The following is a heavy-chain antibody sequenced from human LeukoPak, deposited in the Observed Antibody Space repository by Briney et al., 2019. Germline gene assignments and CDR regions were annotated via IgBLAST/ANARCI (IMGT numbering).Heavy chain of an antibody. CDR2: IYSGGEA. CDR1: GDSISSSHYY. J-gene: IGHJ4*02. V-gene: IGHV4-39*02. CDR3: VRDYSNFVQGD. Sequence: PSETLSLTCTVSGDSISSSHYYWGWIRQSPGKGLEWIGSIYSGGEAHYNPSLNSRVTIFLDTSKNRFSLNLISVTATDTAVYYCVRDYSNFVQGDWGQGTLVTVSS. D-gene: IGHD4-11*01.